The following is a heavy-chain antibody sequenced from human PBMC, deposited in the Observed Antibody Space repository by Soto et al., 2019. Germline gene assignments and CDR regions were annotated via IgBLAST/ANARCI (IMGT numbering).Heavy chain of an antibody. J-gene: IGHJ4*02. CDR1: GFIFNNYG. D-gene: IGHD3-22*01. CDR2: ISYDGSNK. V-gene: IGHV3-30*03. Sequence: PGGSLRLSCAASGFIFNNYGMHWVRQAPGKGLEWVAVISYDGSNKYYADSVKGRFTISRDNSTNTLYLQMNSLRGEDTALYYCARGGVTYYYDISGYPYFDYWGQGTLVIVSS. CDR3: ARGGVTYYYDISGYPYFDY.